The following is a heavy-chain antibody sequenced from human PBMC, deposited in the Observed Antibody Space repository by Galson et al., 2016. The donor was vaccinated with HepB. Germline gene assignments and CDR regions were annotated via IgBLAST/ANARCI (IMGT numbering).Heavy chain of an antibody. CDR3: ARVTAANKPFDS. CDR2: ISYAGNKK. CDR1: GVTFSTFA. V-gene: IGHV3-30*03. D-gene: IGHD6-13*01. Sequence: SLRLSCAASGVTFSTFAMHWVRPAPGMGLDWVAVISYAGNKKHYADSVKGRFTISRDNAENMVYLQMNSLRVDDTAVYYCARVTAANKPFDSWGQGILVTVSS. J-gene: IGHJ4*02.